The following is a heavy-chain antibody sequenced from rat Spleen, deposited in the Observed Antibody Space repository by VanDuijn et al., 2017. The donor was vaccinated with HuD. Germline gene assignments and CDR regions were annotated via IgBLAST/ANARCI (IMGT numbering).Heavy chain of an antibody. Sequence: EVQLVESGGGLVQPGRSLKLSCVASGFTFNKFWMTWIRQAPGKGLEWVASITNTGGSTYYRDSVKGRFTISRDNAKSTLYLQMDSLRSEDTATYYCTRDRILRSTGFDYWGQGVMVTVSS. CDR3: TRDRILRSTGFDY. D-gene: IGHD1-6*01. J-gene: IGHJ2*01. CDR1: GFTFNKFW. V-gene: IGHV5-31*01. CDR2: ITNTGGST.